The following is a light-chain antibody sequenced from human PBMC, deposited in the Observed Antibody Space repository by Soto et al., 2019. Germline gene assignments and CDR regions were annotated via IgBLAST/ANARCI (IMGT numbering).Light chain of an antibody. J-gene: IGKJ1*01. CDR1: QSVSSNY. Sequence: EVVLTQSPGTLSLSPVERATLSCRASQSVSSNYLHWYQQKPGQAPRLLIYGASSRATGIPDRFSGSGSGTDFTLTISRLEPEDFAVYYCQQFVRSLWTFGQGTKVDIK. CDR2: GAS. CDR3: QQFVRSLWT. V-gene: IGKV3-20*01.